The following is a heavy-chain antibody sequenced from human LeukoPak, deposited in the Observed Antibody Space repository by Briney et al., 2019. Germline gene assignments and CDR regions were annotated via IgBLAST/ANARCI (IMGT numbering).Heavy chain of an antibody. CDR2: ISSSSSYI. V-gene: IGHV3-21*01. D-gene: IGHD3-22*01. Sequence: PGGSLGLSCAASGFTFSGYSMNWVRQAPGKGLEWVSSISSSSSYIYYADSVKGRFTISRDNAKNSLYLQMNSLRAEDTAVYYCARDPDEGYDSSGPTPTPLFDYWGQGTLVTVSS. CDR3: ARDPDEGYDSSGPTPTPLFDY. J-gene: IGHJ4*02. CDR1: GFTFSGYS.